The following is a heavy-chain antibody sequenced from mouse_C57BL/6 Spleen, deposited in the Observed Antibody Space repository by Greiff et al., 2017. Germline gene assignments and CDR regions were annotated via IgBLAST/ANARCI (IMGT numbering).Heavy chain of an antibody. CDR1: GFTFSDYY. CDR3: ARGVYYYGSSYYFDY. V-gene: IGHV5-16*01. Sequence: EVQLVESEGGLVQPGSSMKLSCTASGFTFSDYYMAWVRQVPEKGLEWVANINYDGSSTYYLDSLKSRFIISRDNAKNILYMQMSSLKSEDTATYYCARGVYYYGSSYYFDYWGQGTTLTVSS. CDR2: INYDGSST. J-gene: IGHJ2*01. D-gene: IGHD1-1*01.